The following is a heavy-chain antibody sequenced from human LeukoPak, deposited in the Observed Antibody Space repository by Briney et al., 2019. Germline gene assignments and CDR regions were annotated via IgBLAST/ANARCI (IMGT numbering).Heavy chain of an antibody. CDR3: ARNFYFDSSGYYHY. J-gene: IGHJ4*02. CDR2: INPNSGGT. D-gene: IGHD3-22*01. CDR1: GYTFTGYY. Sequence: ASVKVSCKASGYTFTGYYMHWVRQAPGQGLEWMGWINPNSGGTNCAQEFQGRVTMTRDTSISTAYMELSRLRSDDTAVYYCARNFYFDSSGYYHYWGQGTLVTVSS. V-gene: IGHV1-2*02.